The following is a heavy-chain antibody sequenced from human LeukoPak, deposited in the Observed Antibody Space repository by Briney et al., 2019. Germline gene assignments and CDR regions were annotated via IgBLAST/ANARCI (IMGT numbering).Heavy chain of an antibody. J-gene: IGHJ4*02. CDR2: IIPILGIA. CDR1: GGTFSSYA. Sequence: AASVKVSCKASGGTFSSYAISWVRQAPGQGLEWMGRIIPILGIANYAQKFQGRVTITADKSTSTAYIELSSLRSEDTAVYYCARRSALGDGYNFDYWGQGTLVTVSS. CDR3: ARRSALGDGYNFDY. D-gene: IGHD5-24*01. V-gene: IGHV1-69*04.